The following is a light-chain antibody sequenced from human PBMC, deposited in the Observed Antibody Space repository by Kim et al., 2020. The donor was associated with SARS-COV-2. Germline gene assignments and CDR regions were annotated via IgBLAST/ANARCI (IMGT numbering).Light chain of an antibody. CDR1: QSISSY. CDR2: AAS. V-gene: IGKV1-39*01. CDR3: QQSYSTQYT. Sequence: DIQMTQSPSSLSASVGDRVTITCRASQSISSYLNWYQQKPGKAPKRLIYAASSLQSGVPSRFSGSGSGTDFTLTISSLQPEDFATYYCQQSYSTQYTFGQGTKLE. J-gene: IGKJ2*01.